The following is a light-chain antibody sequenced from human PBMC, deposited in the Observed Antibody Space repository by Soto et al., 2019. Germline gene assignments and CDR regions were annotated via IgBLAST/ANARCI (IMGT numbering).Light chain of an antibody. V-gene: IGKV1-5*03. CDR2: EAS. CDR1: QNINSW. CDR3: QQYKVYSWT. J-gene: IGKJ1*01. Sequence: EIQMTQSPSTKTASVGDRGTITCRASQNINSWLAWYKQKPGTAPKLLCYEASSLEKGVTERFGGRGAGTEFTLTISSLQPDEFATDECQQYKVYSWTFGQGTKVDIK.